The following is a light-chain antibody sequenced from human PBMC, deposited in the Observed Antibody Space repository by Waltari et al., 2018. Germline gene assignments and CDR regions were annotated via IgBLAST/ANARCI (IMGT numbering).Light chain of an antibody. Sequence: EIVLTQSPGTLSLSPGERATLSCRASQRVTSSYLAWYLQKPGQAPRLLIYGASSRATGIPDRFSGSGSGTDFTLTISRLEPEDFAVYYCHQYGSSPETFGQGTKLEIK. CDR2: GAS. CDR3: HQYGSSPET. V-gene: IGKV3-20*01. J-gene: IGKJ1*01. CDR1: QRVTSSY.